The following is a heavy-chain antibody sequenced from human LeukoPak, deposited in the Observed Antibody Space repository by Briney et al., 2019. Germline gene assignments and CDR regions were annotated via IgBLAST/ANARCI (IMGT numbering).Heavy chain of an antibody. D-gene: IGHD5-12*01. CDR3: ALAFSGYDRWFPEPPGQ. Sequence: SVKVSCKASGSAFSGYTITWVRQAPGQGLECVGGIITNLASTNYAQKFQGRVTISADDSTSTAYMQLRSLTSEDTAFYYCALAFSGYDRWFPEPPGQWGQGTLVTVSS. CDR1: GSAFSGYT. J-gene: IGHJ4*02. V-gene: IGHV1-69*01. CDR2: IITNLAST.